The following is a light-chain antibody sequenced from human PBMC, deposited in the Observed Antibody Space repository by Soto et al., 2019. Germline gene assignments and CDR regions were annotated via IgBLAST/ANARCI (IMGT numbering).Light chain of an antibody. Sequence: EIVMTQSPNVLSVSPGERATLSCRASQSVNSNLAWYQQKPGQPPRLLIYNVYTRAPGIPARFSSSGSGTEFTLHISSLQSEDFAVYYCQQYDNWPPRTFGQGTKVEIK. CDR1: QSVNSN. V-gene: IGKV3D-15*01. J-gene: IGKJ1*01. CDR2: NVY. CDR3: QQYDNWPPRT.